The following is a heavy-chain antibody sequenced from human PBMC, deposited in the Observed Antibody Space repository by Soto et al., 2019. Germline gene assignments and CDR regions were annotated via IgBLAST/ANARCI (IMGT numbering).Heavy chain of an antibody. V-gene: IGHV4-34*01. J-gene: IGHJ4*02. Sequence: ASETLSLTCAVYGGSFSGYYWSWIRQPPGKGLEWIGEINHSGSTNYNPSLKSRVTISVDTSKNQFSLKLSSVTAADTAVYYCARGVWGYSSSWYRYYFDYWGQGTLVTVSS. CDR1: GGSFSGYY. D-gene: IGHD6-13*01. CDR3: ARGVWGYSSSWYRYYFDY. CDR2: INHSGST.